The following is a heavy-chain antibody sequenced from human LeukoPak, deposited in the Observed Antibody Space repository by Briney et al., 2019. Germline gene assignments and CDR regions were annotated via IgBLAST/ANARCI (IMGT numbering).Heavy chain of an antibody. V-gene: IGHV1-18*01. CDR3: ARDLRFLEWLGDLYYFDY. CDR2: ISAYNGNT. CDR1: GYTFTSYG. J-gene: IGHJ4*02. D-gene: IGHD3-3*01. Sequence: ASVKVSCKASGYTFTSYGISWVGQAPGQGLEWMGWISAYNGNTNYAQKLQGRVTMTTDTSTSTAYMELRSLRSDDTAVYYCARDLRFLEWLGDLYYFDYWGQGTLVTVSS.